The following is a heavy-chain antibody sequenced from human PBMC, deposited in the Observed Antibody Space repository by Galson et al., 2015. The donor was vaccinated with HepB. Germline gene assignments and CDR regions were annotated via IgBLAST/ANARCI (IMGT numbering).Heavy chain of an antibody. CDR3: AKEDYYDSSGYYYPADY. CDR2: ISYDGSNK. D-gene: IGHD3-22*01. Sequence: SLRLSCAASGFTFSSYGMHWVRQAPGKGLEWVAVISYDGSNKYYADSVKGRFTISRDNSKDTLYLQMNSLRAEDTAVYYCAKEDYYDSSGYYYPADYWGQGTLVTVSS. CDR1: GFTFSSYG. J-gene: IGHJ4*02. V-gene: IGHV3-30*18.